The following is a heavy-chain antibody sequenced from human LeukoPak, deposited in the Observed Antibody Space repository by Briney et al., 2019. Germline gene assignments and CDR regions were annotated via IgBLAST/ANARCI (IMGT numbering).Heavy chain of an antibody. Sequence: GGSLRLSCAASGFTFSSYWMHWVRQAPGKGLVWVSRINSDGSSTSYADSVKGRFTISRDNAKNTLYLQMNSLRAEDTAVYYCAAVRNGPDTVTNAFDIWGQGTTVTVSS. CDR1: GFTFSSYW. V-gene: IGHV3-74*01. D-gene: IGHD4-17*01. CDR2: INSDGSST. CDR3: AAVRNGPDTVTNAFDI. J-gene: IGHJ3*02.